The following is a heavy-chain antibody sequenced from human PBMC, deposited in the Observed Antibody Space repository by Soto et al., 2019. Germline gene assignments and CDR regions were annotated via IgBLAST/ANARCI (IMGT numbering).Heavy chain of an antibody. V-gene: IGHV3-48*03. CDR1: GFTFSSYE. Sequence: GGSLRLSCAASGFTFSSYEMNWVRQAPGKGPEWVSYISSSGSTIYYADSVKGRFTISRDNAKNSLYLQMNSLRAEDTAVYYCAMGADYDSSGYYDDAFDIWGQGTMVTVSS. CDR2: ISSSGSTI. CDR3: AMGADYDSSGYYDDAFDI. J-gene: IGHJ3*02. D-gene: IGHD3-22*01.